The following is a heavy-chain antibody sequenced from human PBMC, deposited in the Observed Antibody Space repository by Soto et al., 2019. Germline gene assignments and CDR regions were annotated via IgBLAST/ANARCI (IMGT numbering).Heavy chain of an antibody. CDR2: IKEDGSEE. CDR3: ATVPSTVTTIY. V-gene: IGHV3-7*01. D-gene: IGHD4-17*01. CDR1: GFTFGIYW. Sequence: PGGSLRLSCAASGFTFGIYWMSWVRQAPGKGLEWVANIKEDGSEENYVDSVKGRFTISRDNAKNSLYLQMNSLRVEDTAVYYCATVPSTVTTIYWGQGTLVTVSS. J-gene: IGHJ4*02.